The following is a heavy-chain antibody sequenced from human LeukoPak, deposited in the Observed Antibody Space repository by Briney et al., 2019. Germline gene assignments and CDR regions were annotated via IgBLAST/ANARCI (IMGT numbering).Heavy chain of an antibody. CDR3: AKNTRITMVRGMGY. Sequence: GGSLRLSCAASGFTFSSYAMSWVRQAPGKGLGWVSAISGSGGSTYYADSVKGRFTISRDNSKNTLYLQMSSLRAEDTAVYYCAKNTRITMVRGMGYWGQGTLVTVSS. CDR2: ISGSGGST. J-gene: IGHJ4*02. CDR1: GFTFSSYA. V-gene: IGHV3-23*01. D-gene: IGHD3-10*01.